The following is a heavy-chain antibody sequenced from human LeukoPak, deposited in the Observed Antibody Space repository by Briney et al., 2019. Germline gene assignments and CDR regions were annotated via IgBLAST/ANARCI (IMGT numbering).Heavy chain of an antibody. Sequence: GGSLRLSCAASGFTFSSYAMHWVRQAPGKGLEWVAVISYDGSNKYYADSVKGRFTISRDNSKNTLYLQMNSLRAEDTAVYYCARAGVAAAEGFDYWGQGTLVTASS. D-gene: IGHD6-13*01. CDR2: ISYDGSNK. V-gene: IGHV3-30-3*01. CDR1: GFTFSSYA. CDR3: ARAGVAAAEGFDY. J-gene: IGHJ4*02.